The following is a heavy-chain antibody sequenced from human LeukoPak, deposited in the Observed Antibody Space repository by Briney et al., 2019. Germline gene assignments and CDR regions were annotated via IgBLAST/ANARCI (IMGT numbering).Heavy chain of an antibody. CDR1: GFTFRSYW. D-gene: IGHD6-13*01. V-gene: IGHV3-7*01. Sequence: GGSLRLSCAASGFTFRSYWMSWVRQPPGKGLEWVANIKHDGSEKYYVDSVKGRFTISRDNAKNSLYLQMNSLRAEDTAVNYCARVGTAEGTLEDYWGQGTLVTVSS. J-gene: IGHJ4*02. CDR2: IKHDGSEK. CDR3: ARVGTAEGTLEDY.